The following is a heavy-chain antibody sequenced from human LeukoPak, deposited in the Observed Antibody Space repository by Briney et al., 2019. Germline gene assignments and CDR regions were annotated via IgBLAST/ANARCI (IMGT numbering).Heavy chain of an antibody. D-gene: IGHD1-26*01. CDR1: GYTFSDYD. CDR3: ARALAWGGSSYSYYYMDV. Sequence: ASVKVSCKASGYTFSDYDINWVRQTTGQGLEWMGWINPNSGNAGYAQKFQGRVTMTRNTSISTAYMELSSLRSEDTAVYYCARALAWGGSSYSYYYMDVWDKGTTVTVSS. CDR2: INPNSGNA. J-gene: IGHJ6*03. V-gene: IGHV1-8*01.